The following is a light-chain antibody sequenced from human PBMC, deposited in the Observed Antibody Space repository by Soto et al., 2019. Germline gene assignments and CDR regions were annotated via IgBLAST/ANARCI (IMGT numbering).Light chain of an antibody. CDR3: QQYNNWRRT. V-gene: IGKV3D-15*01. J-gene: IGKJ4*01. CDR1: QSVSSN. CDR2: GAS. Sequence: EIVMTQSPATLSVSPGERATLSCRASQSVSSNLAWYQQKPGQAPRLLIYGASTRATGIPARFSGSGSGTEFTLPISSLQSEDFAVYYCQQYNNWRRTFGGGTKVEIK.